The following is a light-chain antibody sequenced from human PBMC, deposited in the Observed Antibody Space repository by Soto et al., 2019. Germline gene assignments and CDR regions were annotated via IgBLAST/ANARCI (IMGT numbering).Light chain of an antibody. CDR1: QSVGRN. Sequence: EIVMTQSPATLAVSPGERVTLSCRASQSVGRNLAWYQQKPSQAPRLLIYDASRRATTIPDRFSGSGSETDFTLTIRSLLFVDLAVYYCQQYNNWPYTFGQGTKLE. J-gene: IGKJ2*01. CDR2: DAS. V-gene: IGKV3-15*01. CDR3: QQYNNWPYT.